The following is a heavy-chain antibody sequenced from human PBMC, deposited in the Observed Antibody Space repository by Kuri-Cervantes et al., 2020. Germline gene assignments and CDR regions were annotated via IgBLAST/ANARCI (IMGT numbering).Heavy chain of an antibody. V-gene: IGHV1-8*01. J-gene: IGHJ3*02. CDR1: GYTFTSYD. CDR3: ARQARAGRGSNAFDI. Sequence: ASVKVSCKASGYTFTSYDINWARQATGQGLEWMGWMNPNSGNTGYAQKFQGRVTMTRDTSTSTVYMELSSLRSEDTAVYYCARQARAGRGSNAFDIRGQGTMVTVSS. CDR2: MNPNSGNT. D-gene: IGHD6-13*01.